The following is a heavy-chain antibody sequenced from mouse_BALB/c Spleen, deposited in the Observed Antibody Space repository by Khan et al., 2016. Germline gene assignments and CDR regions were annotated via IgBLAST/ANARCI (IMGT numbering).Heavy chain of an antibody. J-gene: IGHJ4*01. CDR3: VSTSNIALDY. Sequence: VQLKESGAELVKAGASIKLSCTASGFTIKDTYLHWVRQRPEQGLEWIGRIDPTNGNTKYESKFQGKATITSDTSSNTAYLQLSSLTSEDTAVFTCVSTSNIALDYWGQGTSVTVSS. CDR2: IDPTNGNT. D-gene: IGHD2-5*01. V-gene: IGHV14-3*02. CDR1: GFTIKDTY.